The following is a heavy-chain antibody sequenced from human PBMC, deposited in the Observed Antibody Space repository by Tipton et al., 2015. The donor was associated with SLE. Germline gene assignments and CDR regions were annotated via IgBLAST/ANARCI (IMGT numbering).Heavy chain of an antibody. J-gene: IGHJ2*01. CDR2: TYYMSKWYN. CDR3: TRDLSGSYTHNWYFVL. D-gene: IGHD3-16*01. Sequence: LVKPSQTLSLTCAISGDSVSSNSAAWNWIRQSPSRGLEWLGRTYYMSKWYNDYAVSVKSRIIINPDTSKNQFSLQLTSVTPEDTAVYYCTRDLSGSYTHNWYFVLWGRGTLVTVSS. CDR1: GDSVSSNSAA. V-gene: IGHV6-1*01.